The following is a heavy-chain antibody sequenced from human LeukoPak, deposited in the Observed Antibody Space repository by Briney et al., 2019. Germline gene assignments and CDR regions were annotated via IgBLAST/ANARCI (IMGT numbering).Heavy chain of an antibody. V-gene: IGHV4-4*07. CDR1: GGSISSYY. CDR3: ARGVESPDPYYYYYSMDV. CDR2: IYTSGST. Sequence: SETLSLTCTVSGGSISSYYWSWIRQPAGKGLEWIGRIYTSGSTNYNPSLKSRVTISVDTSKNQFSLKLSSVTAADTAVYYCARGVESPDPYYYYYSMDVWGKGTTVTVSS. J-gene: IGHJ6*03.